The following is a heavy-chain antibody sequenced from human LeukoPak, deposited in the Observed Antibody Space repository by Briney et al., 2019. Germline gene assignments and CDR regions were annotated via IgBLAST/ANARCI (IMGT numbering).Heavy chain of an antibody. CDR3: AKFLLHCSSTSCYFYYYYYYMDV. CDR2: ISGSGGST. V-gene: IGHV3-23*01. D-gene: IGHD2-2*01. J-gene: IGHJ6*03. Sequence: GGSLRLSCAASGFTLSSYAMSWVRQAPGKGLEWVSAISGSGGSTYYADSVKGRFTISRDNSKNTPYLQMNSLRAEDTAVYYCAKFLLHCSSTSCYFYYYYYYMDVWGKGTTVTVSS. CDR1: GFTLSSYA.